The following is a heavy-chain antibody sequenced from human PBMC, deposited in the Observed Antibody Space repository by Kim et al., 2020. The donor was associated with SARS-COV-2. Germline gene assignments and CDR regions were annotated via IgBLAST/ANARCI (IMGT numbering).Heavy chain of an antibody. CDR2: ISYDGSNK. Sequence: GRSLRLSCAASGFTFSSYGMYWVRQAPGKGLEWVAVISYDGSNKYYADSVKGRFTISRDNSKNTLYLQMNSLRAEDTAVYYCAKTHSGSYFGYFDYWGQGTLVTVSS. V-gene: IGHV3-30*18. CDR1: GFTFSSYG. J-gene: IGHJ4*02. D-gene: IGHD1-26*01. CDR3: AKTHSGSYFGYFDY.